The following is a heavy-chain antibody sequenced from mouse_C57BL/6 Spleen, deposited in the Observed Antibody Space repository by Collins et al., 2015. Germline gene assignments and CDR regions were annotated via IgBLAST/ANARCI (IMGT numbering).Heavy chain of an antibody. CDR1: GYTFTSYG. Sequence: QVQLQQSGAELARPGASVKLSCKASGYTFTSYGISWVKQRTGQGLEWIGEIYPRSGNTYYNEKFKGKATLTADKSSSTAYMELRSLTSEDSAVYFCASDYDGPYYFDYWGQGTTLTVSS. CDR2: IYPRSGNT. V-gene: IGHV1-81*01. CDR3: ASDYDGPYYFDY. D-gene: IGHD2-4*01. J-gene: IGHJ2*01.